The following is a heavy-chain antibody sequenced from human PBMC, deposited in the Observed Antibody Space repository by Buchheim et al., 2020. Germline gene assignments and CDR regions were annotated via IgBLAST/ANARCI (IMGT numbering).Heavy chain of an antibody. CDR1: GFTFSSYA. J-gene: IGHJ4*02. Sequence: EVQLLESGGGLVQPGGSLRLSCAASGFTFSSYAMSWVRQAPGKGLEWVSAISGSGGNTYYADSVKGRFTISRDNSTNTLYLQMNSLRAEDTAVYYCATIQNTGIAVARYFDYWGQGTL. CDR2: ISGSGGNT. CDR3: ATIQNTGIAVARYFDY. V-gene: IGHV3-23*01. D-gene: IGHD6-19*01.